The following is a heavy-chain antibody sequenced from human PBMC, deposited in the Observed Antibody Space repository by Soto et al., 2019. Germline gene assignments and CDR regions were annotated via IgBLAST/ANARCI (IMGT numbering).Heavy chain of an antibody. D-gene: IGHD3-22*01. CDR3: AKSTGYDSSGYYHGPFDY. CDR1: GFAFTIYA. J-gene: IGHJ4*02. Sequence: GGSLRLSCAASGFAFTIYAMSWVRQAPGKGLEWVSAISGGGGSTYYADSVKGRFTISRDNSKNTLYLQMTSLRAEDTAVYYCAKSTGYDSSGYYHGPFDYWGQGTLVTVSS. CDR2: ISGGGGST. V-gene: IGHV3-23*01.